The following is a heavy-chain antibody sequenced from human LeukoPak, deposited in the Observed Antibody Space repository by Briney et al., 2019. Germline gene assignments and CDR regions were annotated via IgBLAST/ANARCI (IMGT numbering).Heavy chain of an antibody. Sequence: SETLSLTCTVSGGSISSYYWSWIRQPPGKGLEWIGYIYYSGSTNYNPSLKSRVTISVDTSKNQFSLKLSSVTAAVTAVYYCARGSVTYGGGAFDIWGQGTMVTVSS. CDR2: IYYSGST. CDR1: GGSISSYY. CDR3: ARGSVTYGGGAFDI. J-gene: IGHJ3*02. D-gene: IGHD4-17*01. V-gene: IGHV4-59*01.